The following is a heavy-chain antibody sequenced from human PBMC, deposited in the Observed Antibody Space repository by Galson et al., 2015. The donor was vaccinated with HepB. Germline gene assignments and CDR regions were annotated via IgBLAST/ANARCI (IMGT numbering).Heavy chain of an antibody. CDR3: ASGYYDILTGFLGDYYYGMDV. J-gene: IGHJ6*02. D-gene: IGHD3-9*01. CDR1: GGSIRSSSYY. Sequence: LTCTVSGGSIRSSSYYWGWIRQPPGKGLEWIGSIYYSGSTYYNPSLKSRVTISVDTSKNQFSLKLSSVTAADTAVYYCASGYYDILTGFLGDYYYGMDVWGQGTTVTVSS. V-gene: IGHV4-39*01. CDR2: IYYSGST.